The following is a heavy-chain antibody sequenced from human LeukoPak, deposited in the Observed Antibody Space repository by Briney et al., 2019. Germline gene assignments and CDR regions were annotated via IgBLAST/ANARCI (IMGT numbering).Heavy chain of an antibody. CDR2: ISYDGSNK. V-gene: IGHV3-30*04. CDR3: AREGGTGFDY. Sequence: GGSLRLSCAASGFTFSSYAMHWVRQAPGKGLEWVAVISYDGSNKYYADSVKGRFTISRDNSKNTLYLQMNSLRAEDTAVYYCAREGGTGFDYWGKGTLVTVSS. CDR1: GFTFSSYA. D-gene: IGHD1-1*01. J-gene: IGHJ4*02.